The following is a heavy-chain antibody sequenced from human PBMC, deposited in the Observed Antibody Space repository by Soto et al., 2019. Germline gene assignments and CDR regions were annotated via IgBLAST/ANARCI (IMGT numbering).Heavy chain of an antibody. V-gene: IGHV3-21*01. Sequence: VHLVESGGGLVKPGGSLGLSCAASGFTFSSYSMNWVRQAPGKGLEWVSSITSSSSYIYYADSVKGRFTISRDNAKNSLYLQMNSLGAEDTAVYYCAREGPYYDILTARSYYYMDVWGKGTTVTVSS. CDR3: AREGPYYDILTARSYYYMDV. J-gene: IGHJ6*03. CDR2: ITSSSSYI. CDR1: GFTFSSYS. D-gene: IGHD3-9*01.